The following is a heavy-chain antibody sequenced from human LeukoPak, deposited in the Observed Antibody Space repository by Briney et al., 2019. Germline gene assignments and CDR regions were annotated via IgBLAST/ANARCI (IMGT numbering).Heavy chain of an antibody. D-gene: IGHD2-15*01. CDR3: AREGAADHHYFDY. Sequence: SETLSLTCTVSGGSISSYYWSWIRQPPGKGLEWIGYIYYSGSTNYNPSLKSRVTISVDTSKNQFSLKLSSVTAADTAVYYCAREGAADHHYFDYWGRGTLVTVSS. J-gene: IGHJ4*02. CDR1: GGSISSYY. V-gene: IGHV4-59*01. CDR2: IYYSGST.